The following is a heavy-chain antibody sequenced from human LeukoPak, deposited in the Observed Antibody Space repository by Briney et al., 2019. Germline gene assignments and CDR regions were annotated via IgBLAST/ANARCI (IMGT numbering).Heavy chain of an antibody. D-gene: IGHD3-3*01. CDR1: GGSFSGYY. J-gene: IGHJ3*02. Sequence: SETLSLTCAVYGGSFSGYYWSWLRQPPGKGLEWIGEINHSGSTNYNPSLKSRVTISVDTSKNQFSLKLSSVTAADTAVYYCARPYDFWSGYYDWTDAFDIWGQGTMVTVSS. CDR2: INHSGST. V-gene: IGHV4-34*01. CDR3: ARPYDFWSGYYDWTDAFDI.